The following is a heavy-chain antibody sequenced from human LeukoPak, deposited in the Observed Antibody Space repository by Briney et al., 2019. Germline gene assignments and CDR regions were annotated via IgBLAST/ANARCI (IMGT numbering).Heavy chain of an antibody. Sequence: SETLSLTCAVYGGSFSGYYWSWIRQPPGKGLEWIGEINHSGSTNYNPSLKSRVTISVDTSKNQFSLKLSSVTAADTAVYYCARVIRYYDYVWGSYRHPYYMDVWGKGTTVTVSS. CDR1: GGSFSGYY. CDR3: ARVIRYYDYVWGSYRHPYYMDV. CDR2: INHSGST. J-gene: IGHJ6*03. V-gene: IGHV4-34*01. D-gene: IGHD3-16*02.